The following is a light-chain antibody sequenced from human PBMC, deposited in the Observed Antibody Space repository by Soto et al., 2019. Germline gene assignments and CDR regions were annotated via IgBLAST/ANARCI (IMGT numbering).Light chain of an antibody. CDR3: QQRSNWPPWT. CDR1: QSINGY. Sequence: PGERATLSGRASQSINGYLAWYQHKPGQAPRLLIDDASNRATGVPARFSGSGSGTDFTLTISSLELHDFAVYYCQQRSNWPPWTFGQGTKVDIK. J-gene: IGKJ1*01. CDR2: DAS. V-gene: IGKV3-11*01.